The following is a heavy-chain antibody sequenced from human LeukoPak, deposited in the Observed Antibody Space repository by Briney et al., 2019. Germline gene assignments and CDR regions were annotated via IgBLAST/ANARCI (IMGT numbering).Heavy chain of an antibody. D-gene: IGHD5-18*01. Sequence: PGGSLKLPCAASGFTFSTYAMHWVRQAPGRGLDGVEVISYDGSSKYYADSVKGRFTISRDNSKNTLYLQMNSLRAEDTAVYYCAKEGREYSYGTYYYYMDVWGKGTTVTVSS. V-gene: IGHV3-30*04. J-gene: IGHJ6*03. CDR1: GFTFSTYA. CDR2: ISYDGSSK. CDR3: AKEGREYSYGTYYYYMDV.